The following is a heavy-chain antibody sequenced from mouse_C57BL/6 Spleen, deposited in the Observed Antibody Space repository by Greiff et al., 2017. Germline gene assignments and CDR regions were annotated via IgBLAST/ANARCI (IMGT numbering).Heavy chain of an antibody. CDR1: GYAFSSSW. CDR3: ARGYGNHGGYWYFDV. D-gene: IGHD2-1*01. J-gene: IGHJ1*03. V-gene: IGHV1-82*01. CDR2: IYPGDGDT. Sequence: QVQLQQSGPELVKPGASVKISCKASGYAFSSSWMNWVKQRPGKGLEWIGRIYPGDGDTNYNGKFTGKATLTADKSSSTAYMQLSSLTSEDSAVYFCARGYGNHGGYWYFDVWGTGTTVTVSS.